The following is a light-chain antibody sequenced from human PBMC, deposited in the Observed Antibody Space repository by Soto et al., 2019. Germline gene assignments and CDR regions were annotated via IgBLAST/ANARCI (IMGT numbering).Light chain of an antibody. J-gene: IGLJ2*01. CDR1: SSDVGGYNY. CDR3: SSYTSSSTPLVV. Sequence: QSALTQPASVSGSPGQSITISCTGTSSDVGGYNYVSWYQQHPGKAPKLMIYDVSNRPSGVSNRFSGSKSGNTASLTISGLQAEDEADYYCSSYTSSSTPLVVFGGATKLTVL. CDR2: DVS. V-gene: IGLV2-14*01.